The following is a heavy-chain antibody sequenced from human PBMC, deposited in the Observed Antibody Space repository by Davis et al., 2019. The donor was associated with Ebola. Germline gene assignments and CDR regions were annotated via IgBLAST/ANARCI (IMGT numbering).Heavy chain of an antibody. V-gene: IGHV3-23*01. D-gene: IGHD3/OR15-3a*01. J-gene: IGHJ6*02. CDR2: LGLSADT. Sequence: GESLKISCEASGFIFRSYVMSWVRQAPGKGLEWVSTLGLSADTYYAASVKGRFTISRDNSKNTVYLQMNSLRADDTAVYYCARGGNLGWGYYYGMDVWGQGTTVTVSS. CDR3: ARGGNLGWGYYYGMDV. CDR1: GFIFRSYV.